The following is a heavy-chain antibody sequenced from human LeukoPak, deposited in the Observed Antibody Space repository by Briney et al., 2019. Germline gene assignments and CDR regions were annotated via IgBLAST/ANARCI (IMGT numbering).Heavy chain of an antibody. CDR3: ARRWPLTYVPYYFDY. Sequence: SETLSLTCIVSGGSVSSGDYYWTWIRQPPGKGLEWIGYIYSRGSAYSAPSLKSRVTISVDTSKNQFSLKLSSVTAADTAVYYCARRWPLTYVPYYFDYWGQGTLVTVSS. D-gene: IGHD3-10*02. CDR2: IYSRGSA. J-gene: IGHJ4*02. CDR1: GGSVSSGDYY. V-gene: IGHV4-30-4*08.